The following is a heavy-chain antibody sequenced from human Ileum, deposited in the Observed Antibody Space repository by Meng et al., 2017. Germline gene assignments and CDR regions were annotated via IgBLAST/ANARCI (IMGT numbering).Heavy chain of an antibody. Sequence: QVQLKQWGPGLLKPSETLSLTCAVYGGSFSGYYWSWIRQPPGKGLEWIGEINHSGSTNYNPSLKSRVTISVDTSKNQFSLKLSSVTAADTAVYYCARTRRGSSGWYMGYWGQGTLVTVSS. CDR1: GGSFSGYY. J-gene: IGHJ4*02. D-gene: IGHD6-19*01. CDR2: INHSGST. CDR3: ARTRRGSSGWYMGY. V-gene: IGHV4-34*01.